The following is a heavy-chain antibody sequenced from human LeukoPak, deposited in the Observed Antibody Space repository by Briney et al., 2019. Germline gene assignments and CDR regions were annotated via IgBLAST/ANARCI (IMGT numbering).Heavy chain of an antibody. D-gene: IGHD5-18*01. CDR1: GFTFSSYG. J-gene: IGHJ4*02. V-gene: IGHV3-33*06. CDR3: AKAYWEDTAMEDYFDY. Sequence: PGRSLRLSCAASGFTFSSYGMHCVRHAPGKGLEWVAVIWYDGSNKYYADSVKGRFTISRDNSKNTLYLQMNSLRAEDTAVYYCAKAYWEDTAMEDYFDYWGQGTLVTVSS. CDR2: IWYDGSNK.